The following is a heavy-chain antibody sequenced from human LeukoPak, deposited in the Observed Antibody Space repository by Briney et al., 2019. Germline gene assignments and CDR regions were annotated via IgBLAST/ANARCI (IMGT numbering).Heavy chain of an antibody. CDR2: ISGSGGST. J-gene: IGHJ4*02. CDR1: GFTFSSYA. Sequence: GGSLRLSCAASGFTFSSYAMSWVRQAPGKGLEWVSAISGSGGSTYYADSVKGRFTISRDNSKNTLYLQMNSLRAEDAAVYYCAKDSSIHLNYDFWSGYSRFDYWGQGTLVTVSS. CDR3: AKDSSIHLNYDFWSGYSRFDY. D-gene: IGHD3-3*01. V-gene: IGHV3-23*01.